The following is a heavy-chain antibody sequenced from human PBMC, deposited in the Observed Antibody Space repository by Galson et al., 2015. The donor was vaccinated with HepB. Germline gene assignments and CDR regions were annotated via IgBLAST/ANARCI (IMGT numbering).Heavy chain of an antibody. CDR2: ISYDGSN. Sequence: SLRLSCAVSGFTFSRYFMHWVRQAPGKGLDWVAVISYDGSNNYADSAKGRFTVSRDNSKNTLYLQMNSLRPEDTAVYYCVRDHGDYTPHYWGQGTLVTVSS. CDR3: VRDHGDYTPHY. CDR1: GFTFSRYF. V-gene: IGHV3-30*04. J-gene: IGHJ4*02. D-gene: IGHD4-17*01.